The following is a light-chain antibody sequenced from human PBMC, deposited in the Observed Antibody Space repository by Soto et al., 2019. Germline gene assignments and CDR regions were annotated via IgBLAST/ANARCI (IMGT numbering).Light chain of an antibody. V-gene: IGKV1-33*01. J-gene: IGKJ4*01. CDR2: DAS. CDR3: HQYDNLPLT. CDR1: QDISNY. Sequence: DIQMTQCPSSLSASIGDRVTITCQASQDISNYLNWYQQKPGKAPKLLIYDASILETGVPSRFSGSGSGTAFTFTISSLQPEDIATYYCHQYDNLPLTFGGGTKVEIK.